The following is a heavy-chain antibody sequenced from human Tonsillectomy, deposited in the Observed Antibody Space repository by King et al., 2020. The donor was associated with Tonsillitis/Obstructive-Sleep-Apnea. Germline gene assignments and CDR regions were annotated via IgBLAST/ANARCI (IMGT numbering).Heavy chain of an antibody. CDR3: ARLSAATSVSSNGFDI. D-gene: IGHD6-13*01. Sequence: VQLVQSGAEVKKPGESLKISCKGSGYNFTNYWIDWVRQMPGKGVGWMGIIYPGDSDARYSSSFQGPGTSSADKSISTVYLQWSSLKASDTAMYYCARLSAATSVSSNGFDIWGQGTLVTVSS. J-gene: IGHJ3*02. CDR2: IYPGDSDA. V-gene: IGHV5-51*01. CDR1: GYNFTNYW.